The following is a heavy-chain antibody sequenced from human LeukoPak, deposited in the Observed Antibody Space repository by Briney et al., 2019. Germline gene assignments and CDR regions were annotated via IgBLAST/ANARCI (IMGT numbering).Heavy chain of an antibody. D-gene: IGHD6-6*01. CDR3: ATLAARLNFDY. V-gene: IGHV1-18*01. CDR2: ISAYNGNT. CDR1: GYTFTSYD. Sequence: ASVKVSCKASGYTFTSYDFNWVRQAPGQGLEWMGWISAYNGNTNYAQKLQGRVTMTTDTSTSTAYMELRSLRSDDTAVYYCATLAARLNFDYWGQGTLVTVSS. J-gene: IGHJ4*02.